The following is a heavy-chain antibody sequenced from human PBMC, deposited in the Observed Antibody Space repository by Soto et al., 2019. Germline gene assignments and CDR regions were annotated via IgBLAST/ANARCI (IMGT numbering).Heavy chain of an antibody. J-gene: IGHJ4*02. V-gene: IGHV3-30*18. CDR2: ISYDGSNK. Sequence: GGSLRLSCAASGFTFSSYGMHWVRQAPGKGLEWVAVISYDGSNKYYADYVKGRFTISRDNSKNTLYLQMNSLRAEDMAVYYCAKPPSSTSCCNVFDYWGQGTLVTVSS. CDR3: AKPPSSTSCCNVFDY. D-gene: IGHD2-2*01. CDR1: GFTFSSYG.